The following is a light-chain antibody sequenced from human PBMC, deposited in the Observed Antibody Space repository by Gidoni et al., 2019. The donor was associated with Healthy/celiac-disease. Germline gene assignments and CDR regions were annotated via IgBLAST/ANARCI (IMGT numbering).Light chain of an antibody. CDR3: CSYAGSSTFAV. J-gene: IGLJ7*01. V-gene: IGLV2-23*03. CDR2: EGS. CDR1: SSDVGSYNL. Sequence: QSALTQPASVSGSPGQSITISCTGSSSDVGSYNLVSWYQQHPGKAPKLMIYEGSKRPSGVSNRFSGSKSGNTASLTISGLQAEDEADYYCSYAGSSTFAVFGGGTQLTVL.